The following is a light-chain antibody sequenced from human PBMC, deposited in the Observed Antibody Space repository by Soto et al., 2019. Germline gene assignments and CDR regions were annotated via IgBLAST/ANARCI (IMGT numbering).Light chain of an antibody. CDR3: CSYAGSYTWV. J-gene: IGLJ1*01. CDR2: DVT. CDR1: NSDVGAYKF. Sequence: QSVLTQPRSVSGSPGQSVTISCTGSNSDVGAYKFVSWLQHNPGEAPKVMIYDVTQRPSGVPDRFSGTKSGNTASLTISGLQAEDEADYYCCSYAGSYTWVFGSGTKATLL. V-gene: IGLV2-11*01.